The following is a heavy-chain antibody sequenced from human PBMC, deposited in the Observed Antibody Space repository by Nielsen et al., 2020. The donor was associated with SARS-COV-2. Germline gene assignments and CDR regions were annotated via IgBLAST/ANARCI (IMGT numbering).Heavy chain of an antibody. D-gene: IGHD4-17*01. CDR3: ARDLGDYGDYAGPDY. V-gene: IGHV3-11*05. CDR2: ISSSGSYT. Sequence: GESLKISCAASGFTFSDSYMSWIRQAPGKGLEWISYISSSGSYTNYADSLKGRFTISRDNAKNSLYLQMNSLRAEDTALYHCARDLGDYGDYAGPDYWGQGTLVTVSS. CDR1: GFTFSDSY. J-gene: IGHJ4*02.